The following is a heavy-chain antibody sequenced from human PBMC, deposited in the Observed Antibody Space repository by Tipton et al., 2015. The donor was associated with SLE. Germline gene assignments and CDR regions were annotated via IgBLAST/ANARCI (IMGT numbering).Heavy chain of an antibody. CDR1: GFSFEDKA. J-gene: IGHJ4*02. CDR3: ARIHYYGSGSRDY. Sequence: SLRLSCVTSGFSFEDKAMHWVRQVPGKGLEWVASISWNSGGIGYADSVKGRFTISRDNAKDTLYLQMNSLRAEDTAVYYCARIHYYGSGSRDYWGQGTLVTVSS. V-gene: IGHV3-9*01. CDR2: ISWNSGGI. D-gene: IGHD3-10*01.